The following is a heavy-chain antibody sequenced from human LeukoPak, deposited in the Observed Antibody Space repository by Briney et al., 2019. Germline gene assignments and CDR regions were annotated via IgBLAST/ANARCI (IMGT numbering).Heavy chain of an antibody. Sequence: SETLSLTGTVSDGSISDSYWSWLRQSPGKGLEWIGYIFYTGFTHYNPSLESRVTISVDTSKKQFSLRLNSVTAADTAVYYCARDAYGGNSWGWFDPWGQGTLVTVSS. CDR2: IFYTGFT. D-gene: IGHD4-23*01. J-gene: IGHJ5*02. CDR3: ARDAYGGNSWGWFDP. CDR1: DGSISDSY. V-gene: IGHV4-59*12.